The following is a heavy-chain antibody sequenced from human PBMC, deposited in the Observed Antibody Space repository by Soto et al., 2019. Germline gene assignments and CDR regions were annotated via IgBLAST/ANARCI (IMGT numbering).Heavy chain of an antibody. D-gene: IGHD3-10*01. CDR3: VKVGPWAEPQQSLDWFDP. CDR1: GFTFSSCS. CDR2: ISGSGGTT. J-gene: IGHJ5*02. V-gene: IGHV3-23*01. Sequence: EVQLLESGGGLQQPGGSLRLSCVASGFTFSSCSMGWVRQAPGQGLEWVAVISGSGGTTYYEDSVKGRFTISRDNSKNSLLLEMNRLRVEDTAVYYCVKVGPWAEPQQSLDWFDPWGQGTLVTVSS.